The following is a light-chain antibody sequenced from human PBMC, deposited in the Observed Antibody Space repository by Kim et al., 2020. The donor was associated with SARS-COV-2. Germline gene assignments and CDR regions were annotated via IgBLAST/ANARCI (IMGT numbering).Light chain of an antibody. V-gene: IGLV3-21*04. Sequence: AHGKTARISWGGNNIGSKSVHWYQQKPGQAPVLVIYYDSDRPSGIPERFSGSNSGNTATLTISRVEAGDEADYYCQVWDSSSDHPVFGGGTKLTVL. J-gene: IGLJ3*02. CDR2: YDS. CDR1: NIGSKS. CDR3: QVWDSSSDHPV.